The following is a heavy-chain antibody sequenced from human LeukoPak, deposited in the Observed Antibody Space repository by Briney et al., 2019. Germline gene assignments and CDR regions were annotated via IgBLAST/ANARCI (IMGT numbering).Heavy chain of an antibody. D-gene: IGHD6-19*01. Sequence: SETLSLTCTVSGGSISSYYWSWIRQPAGKGLEWIGRIYTSGSTNYNPSLKSRVTMSVDTSKNQFSLKLSSVTAADTAVYYCARGEEQWLVLSSVSLDYWGQGTLVTVSS. CDR2: IYTSGST. CDR1: GGSISSYY. CDR3: ARGEEQWLVLSSVSLDY. V-gene: IGHV4-4*07. J-gene: IGHJ4*02.